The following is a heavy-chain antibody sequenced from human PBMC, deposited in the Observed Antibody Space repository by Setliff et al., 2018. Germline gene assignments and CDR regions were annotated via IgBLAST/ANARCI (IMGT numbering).Heavy chain of an antibody. V-gene: IGHV1-24*01. CDR1: GYTFTSYA. D-gene: IGHD6-13*01. Sequence: ASVKVSCKASGYTFTSYAMHWVRQAPGKGLEWMGGFDPEDGETIYAQKFQGRFTISRDDSKSIAYPQMNSLKTEDTAVYYCTRVGRQLVYYYYGMDVWGQGTTVTVSS. J-gene: IGHJ6*02. CDR3: TRVGRQLVYYYYGMDV. CDR2: FDPEDGET.